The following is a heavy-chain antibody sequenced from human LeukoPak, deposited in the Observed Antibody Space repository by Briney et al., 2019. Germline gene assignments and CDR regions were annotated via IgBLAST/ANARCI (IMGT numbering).Heavy chain of an antibody. CDR1: GFTFSGYS. Sequence: GGSLRLSCAASGFTFSGYSINGVGQAPGRGLEGVPSISSSSSYIYYADSVKGRFTISKDNAKNSLYLQMNSLRAEDTAVYYCASSLVVVPAAITDYWGQGTLVTVSS. CDR3: ASSLVVVPAAITDY. J-gene: IGHJ4*02. CDR2: ISSSSSYI. D-gene: IGHD2-2*01. V-gene: IGHV3-21*01.